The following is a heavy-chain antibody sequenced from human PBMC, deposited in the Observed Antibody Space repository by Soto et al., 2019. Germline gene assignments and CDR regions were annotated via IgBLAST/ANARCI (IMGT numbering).Heavy chain of an antibody. D-gene: IGHD2-2*01. Sequence: PGGSLRLSCAASGFTFSSYWMHWVRQAPGKGLVWVSRINSDGSSTSYADSVKGRFTISRDNAKNTLYLQMNSLRAEDTAVYYCARDRESIVLVPAAIPDTPFDYWGQGTLVTVSS. CDR2: INSDGSST. CDR1: GFTFSSYW. V-gene: IGHV3-74*01. CDR3: ARDRESIVLVPAAIPDTPFDY. J-gene: IGHJ4*02.